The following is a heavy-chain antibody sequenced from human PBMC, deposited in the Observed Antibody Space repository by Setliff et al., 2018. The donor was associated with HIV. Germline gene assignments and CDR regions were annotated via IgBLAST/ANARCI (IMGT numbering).Heavy chain of an antibody. J-gene: IGHJ5*02. CDR3: ARTEGSSWYWFDP. V-gene: IGHV1-18*01. D-gene: IGHD6-13*01. CDR1: GYTFTSYG. Sequence: GASVKVSCKASGYTFTSYGIGWVRQAPGQGLEWMGWISPYNGHTNYAQRLQGRVTMSTDTSTSTAYMELTSLRFDDTAVYYCARTEGSSWYWFDPWGQGTLVTVSS. CDR2: ISPYNGHT.